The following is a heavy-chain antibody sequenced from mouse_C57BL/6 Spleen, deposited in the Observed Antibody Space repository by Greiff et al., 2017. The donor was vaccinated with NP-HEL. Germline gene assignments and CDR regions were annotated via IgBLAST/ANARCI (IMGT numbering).Heavy chain of an antibody. CDR2: FYPGSGSI. V-gene: IGHV1-62-2*01. CDR1: GYTFTEYT. J-gene: IGHJ4*01. Sequence: QVHVKQSGAELVKPGASVKLSCKASGYTFTEYTIHWVKQRSGQGLEWIGWFYPGSGSIKYNEKFKDKATLTADKSSSTVYMELSRLTSEDSAVYFCARHEWGYGNYDYYAMDYWGQGTSVTVSS. D-gene: IGHD2-10*02. CDR3: ARHEWGYGNYDYYAMDY.